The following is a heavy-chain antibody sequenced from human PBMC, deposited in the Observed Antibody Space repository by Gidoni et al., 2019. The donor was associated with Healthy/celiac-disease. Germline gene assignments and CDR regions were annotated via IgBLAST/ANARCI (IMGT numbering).Heavy chain of an antibody. CDR3: ARDRRSGYSSSWYHGNWFDP. D-gene: IGHD6-13*01. V-gene: IGHV4-34*01. J-gene: IGHJ5*02. Sequence: QVQLQQWGAGLLKPSETLSLTCAVYGGSFSGYYWSWIRQPPGKGLEWIGEINHSGSTNYNPSLKSRVTISVDTSKNQFSLKLSSVTAADTAVYYCARDRRSGYSSSWYHGNWFDPWGQGTLVTVSS. CDR1: GGSFSGYY. CDR2: INHSGST.